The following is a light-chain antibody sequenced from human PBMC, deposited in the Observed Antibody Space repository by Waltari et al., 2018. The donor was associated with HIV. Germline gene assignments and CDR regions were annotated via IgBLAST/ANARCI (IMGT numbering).Light chain of an antibody. Sequence: QSALTQPAAVSGSPGQSITISCTGTSSDVGGYNNVSWYQQHPGKAPKVRIFDVSKRPSGVSYPFSGSKSVNTSSLTISGLQAEDEADYYCCSYVGSSTWVFGGGTQLTVL. CDR3: CSYVGSSTWV. J-gene: IGLJ3*02. CDR2: DVS. V-gene: IGLV2-23*02. CDR1: SSDVGGYNN.